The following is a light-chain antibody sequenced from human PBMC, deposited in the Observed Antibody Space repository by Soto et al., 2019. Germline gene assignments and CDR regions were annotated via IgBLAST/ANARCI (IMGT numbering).Light chain of an antibody. CDR3: QQTYSAPLT. J-gene: IGKJ4*01. CDR1: QGINNW. V-gene: IGKV1-12*01. Sequence: DSQMTQSPSSVSASVGDRVTITCRASQGINNWLAWYQQKPGKAPELLIYHTSSLPTGVPSRFSGSGSGTEFTLTVSSVQPEDFATYYCQQTYSAPLTFGGGTKVDIK. CDR2: HTS.